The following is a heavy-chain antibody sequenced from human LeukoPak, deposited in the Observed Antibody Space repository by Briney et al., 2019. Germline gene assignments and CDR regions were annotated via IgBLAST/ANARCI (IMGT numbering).Heavy chain of an antibody. Sequence: GGSLRLSCAAPGFTFSNYWMSWVRQAPGKGLEFMANIKEAGSEKYYVDSVKGRFTISRDNDKNSVRLQMNSLRAEDTAVYYCARGGGMRSWYDFDYWGQGTLVTVSS. CDR2: IKEAGSEK. CDR3: ARGGGMRSWYDFDY. D-gene: IGHD6-13*01. CDR1: GFTFSNYW. J-gene: IGHJ4*02. V-gene: IGHV3-7*04.